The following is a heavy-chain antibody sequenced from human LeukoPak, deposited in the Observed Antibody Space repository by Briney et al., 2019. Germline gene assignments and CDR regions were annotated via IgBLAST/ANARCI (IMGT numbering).Heavy chain of an antibody. CDR1: GGSFSGYY. D-gene: IGHD5-24*01. J-gene: IGHJ4*02. CDR3: AGGDPGRRWLQSSFDY. Sequence: SETLSLTCAVYGGSFSGYYWSWIRQPPGKGLEWIGEINHSGSTNYNPSLKSRVTISVDTSKNQFSLKLSSVTAADTAVYYWAGGDPGRRWLQSSFDYWGQGTLVTVSS. CDR2: INHSGST. V-gene: IGHV4-34*01.